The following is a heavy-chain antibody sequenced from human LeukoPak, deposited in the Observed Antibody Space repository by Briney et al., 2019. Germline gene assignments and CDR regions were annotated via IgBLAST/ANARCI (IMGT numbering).Heavy chain of an antibody. D-gene: IGHD2-8*01. CDR3: ATDGPRGMVYAQGMGY. V-gene: IGHV1-24*01. Sequence: ASVKVSCKVSGYTLTELSMHWVRQAPGKGLEWMGGFGPEDGETIYAQKFQGRVTMTEDTSTDTAYMELSSLRSEDTAVYYCATDGPRGMVYAQGMGYWGQGTLVTVSS. CDR2: FGPEDGET. J-gene: IGHJ4*02. CDR1: GYTLTELS.